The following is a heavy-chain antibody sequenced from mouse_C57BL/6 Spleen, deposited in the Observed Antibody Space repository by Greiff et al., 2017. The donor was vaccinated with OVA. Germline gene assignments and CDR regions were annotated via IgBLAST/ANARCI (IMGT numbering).Heavy chain of an antibody. J-gene: IGHJ1*03. Sequence: EVKVVESEGGLVQPGSSMKLSCTASGFTFSDYYMAWVRQVPEKGLEWVANINYDGSSTYYLDSLKSRFIISRDNAKNILYLQMSSLKSEDTATYYCARDLGYYGSSPYWYFDVWGTGTTVTVSS. CDR3: ARDLGYYGSSPYWYFDV. V-gene: IGHV5-16*01. D-gene: IGHD1-1*01. CDR2: INYDGSST. CDR1: GFTFSDYY.